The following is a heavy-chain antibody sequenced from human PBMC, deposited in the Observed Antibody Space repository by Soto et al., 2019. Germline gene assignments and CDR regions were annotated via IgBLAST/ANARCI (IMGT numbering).Heavy chain of an antibody. CDR1: GFTFSHYG. D-gene: IGHD3-9*01. V-gene: IGHV3-33*01. CDR2: IWYGGSNK. Sequence: PGGSLRLSCAASGFTFSHYGMHWVRQAPGKGLEWVAVIWYGGSNKNYADSVKGRFIISRDNSKNTLYLQLNSLRAEDTAVYYCARAPLYYDLLTGPPDYWGQGILVTVSS. J-gene: IGHJ4*02. CDR3: ARAPLYYDLLTGPPDY.